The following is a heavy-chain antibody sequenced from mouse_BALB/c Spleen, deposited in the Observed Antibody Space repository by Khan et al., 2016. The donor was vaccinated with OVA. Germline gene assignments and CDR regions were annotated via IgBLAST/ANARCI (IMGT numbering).Heavy chain of an antibody. D-gene: IGHD2-14*01. CDR2: IWGGGGT. CDR1: GFSLSRYN. CDR3: ARAYYRYDGYYALDY. V-gene: IGHV2-6-4*01. Sequence: PSQSLSITCTVSGFSLSRYNIHWVRQPPGKGLEWLGMIWGGGGTDYNSTLKSRLSIRKDNSKSQVLLKMNSLQTVDTAMYYCARAYYRYDGYYALDYWGQGTSVTVSS. J-gene: IGHJ4*01.